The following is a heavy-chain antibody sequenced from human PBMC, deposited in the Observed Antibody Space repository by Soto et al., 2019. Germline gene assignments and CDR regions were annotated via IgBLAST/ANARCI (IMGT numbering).Heavy chain of an antibody. D-gene: IGHD3-10*01. V-gene: IGHV4-30-4*01. J-gene: IGHJ6*02. CDR2: IYYSGST. CDR3: PTDPGKNGMDL. CDR1: GGSISSGDYY. Sequence: PSETLSLTCTVSGGSISSGDYYWSWIRQPPGKGLGWIGYIYYSGSTYYNPSLKSRVTISVDTSKNQFSLKLSSVTAADTAVYYCPTDPGKNGMDLWGQGTTVTVSS.